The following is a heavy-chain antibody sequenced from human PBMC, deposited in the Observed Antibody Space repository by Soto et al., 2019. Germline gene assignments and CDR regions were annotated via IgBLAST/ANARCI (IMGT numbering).Heavy chain of an antibody. CDR1: GFTFRNFV. Sequence: EVQLLESGGGIVQPGGSLRVSCVASGFTFRNFVMSWVRQAPGKGLEWVSAIRGTGGETFYADSVRGRFTISRDNSKNTLYLQKNSLRDEDTALYFCAQDRGWGVVSPSHDDWGQGTRVTVSS. D-gene: IGHD2-21*01. V-gene: IGHV3-23*01. CDR2: IRGTGGET. J-gene: IGHJ4*02. CDR3: AQDRGWGVVSPSHDD.